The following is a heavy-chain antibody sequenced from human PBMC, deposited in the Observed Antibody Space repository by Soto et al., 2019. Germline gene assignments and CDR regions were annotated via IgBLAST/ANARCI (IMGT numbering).Heavy chain of an antibody. D-gene: IGHD1-20*01. CDR2: INPNSGGT. V-gene: IGHV1-2*04. CDR3: ARVDSSGITGSYDY. J-gene: IGHJ4*02. Sequence: ASVKVSCKASGYTFTGYYMHWVRQAPGQGLEWMGWINPNSGGTNYAQKFQGWVTMTRDTSISTAYMELSRLRSDDTAVYYCARVDSSGITGSYDYWGQGTLVTVSS. CDR1: GYTFTGYY.